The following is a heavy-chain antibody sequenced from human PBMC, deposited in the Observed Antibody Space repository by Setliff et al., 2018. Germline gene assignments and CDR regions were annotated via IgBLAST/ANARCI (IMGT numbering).Heavy chain of an antibody. D-gene: IGHD3-22*01. V-gene: IGHV1-69*13. CDR1: GGTFSSYA. J-gene: IGHJ5*02. CDR2: IIPMFGTT. CDR3: ARAAKYDSSSYYGLWLDP. Sequence: SVKVSCKASGGTFSSYAIDWVRQAPGQGLEWMGGIIPMFGTTNYAQRFRGRVTITADESTTTAYLELSSLRSEDTAVYYCARAAKYDSSSYYGLWLDPWGQGTLVTVSS.